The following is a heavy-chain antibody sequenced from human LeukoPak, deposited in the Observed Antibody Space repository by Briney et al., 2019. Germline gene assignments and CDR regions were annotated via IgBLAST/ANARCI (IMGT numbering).Heavy chain of an antibody. D-gene: IGHD6-6*01. V-gene: IGHV4-59*08. CDR1: GGSISSYY. CDR2: IYYGGST. J-gene: IGHJ4*02. CDR3: ARQVWQLEVDFDY. Sequence: SETLSLTCTVSGGSISSYYWSWIRQPPGKGLEWIGYIYYGGSTNYNPSLKSRVTISVDTSKNQFSLKLSSVTAADTAVYYCARQVWQLEVDFDYWGQGTLVTVSS.